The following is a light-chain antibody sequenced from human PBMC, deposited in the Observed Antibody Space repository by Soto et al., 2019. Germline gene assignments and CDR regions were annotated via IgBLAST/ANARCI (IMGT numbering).Light chain of an antibody. Sequence: QSVLTQPPSASGSLGHSVTISCTGTSSDVGGYNFVSWYQHHPGKAPKLLIYEVSQRPSGVPDRFSGSKSGDTASLTVSGLQAEDEADYYCASYAGSNSYVFGTGTKVTVL. CDR1: SSDVGGYNF. J-gene: IGLJ1*01. CDR2: EVS. V-gene: IGLV2-8*01. CDR3: ASYAGSNSYV.